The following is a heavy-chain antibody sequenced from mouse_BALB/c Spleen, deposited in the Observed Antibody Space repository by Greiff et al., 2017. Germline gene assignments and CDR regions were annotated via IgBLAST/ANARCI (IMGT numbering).Heavy chain of an antibody. CDR2: ISSGSSTI. CDR1: GFTFSSFG. J-gene: IGHJ4*01. V-gene: IGHV5-17*02. CDR3: ARAPNYYGFAMDY. Sequence: DVMLVESGGGLVQPGGSRKLSCAASGFTFSSFGMHWVRQAPEKGLEWVAYISSGSSTIYYADTVKGRFTISRDNPKNTLFLQMTSLRSEDTAMYYCARAPNYYGFAMDYWGQGTSVTVSS. D-gene: IGHD1-2*01.